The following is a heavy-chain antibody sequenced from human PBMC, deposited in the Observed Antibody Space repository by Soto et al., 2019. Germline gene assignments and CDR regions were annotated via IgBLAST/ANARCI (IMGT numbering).Heavy chain of an antibody. CDR2: IYYSGST. Sequence: SETLSLTCTVSGGSISSGAYYWSWIRQHPGKGLEWIGYIYYSGSTYYNPSLKSRVTISVDMSKNQFSLKLSSVTAADTAVYYCARDRGYNDYDLYYWGQGTLVTVSS. V-gene: IGHV4-31*03. D-gene: IGHD5-12*01. J-gene: IGHJ4*02. CDR1: GGSISSGAYY. CDR3: ARDRGYNDYDLYY.